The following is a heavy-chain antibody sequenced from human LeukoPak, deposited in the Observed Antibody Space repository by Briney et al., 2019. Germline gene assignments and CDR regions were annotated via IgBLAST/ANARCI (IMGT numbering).Heavy chain of an antibody. CDR2: ISYDGSNK. CDR3: ARNFRRGDFDY. Sequence: GGSLRLSCAASGFTFSTYAMHWVRQAPGKGLECVAVISYDGSNKYYADSVKGRFTISRDNSKNTLYLQMNGLRAEDTAVYYCARNFRRGDFDYWGQGTLVTVSS. V-gene: IGHV3-30-3*01. D-gene: IGHD3-10*01. J-gene: IGHJ4*02. CDR1: GFTFSTYA.